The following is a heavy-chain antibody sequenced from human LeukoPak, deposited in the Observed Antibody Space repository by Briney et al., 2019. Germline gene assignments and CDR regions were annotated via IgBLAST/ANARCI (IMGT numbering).Heavy chain of an antibody. CDR2: IIPILGIA. Sequence: ASVKVSCKASGGTFSSYAISWVRQAPGQGLEWMGRIIPILGIANYAQKFQGRVTITADTSTSTAYMELSNLRSEDTAMYYCARVGLPWGQGTLVTVSS. J-gene: IGHJ4*02. CDR1: GGTFSSYA. CDR3: ARVGLP. V-gene: IGHV1-69*04. D-gene: IGHD5-12*01.